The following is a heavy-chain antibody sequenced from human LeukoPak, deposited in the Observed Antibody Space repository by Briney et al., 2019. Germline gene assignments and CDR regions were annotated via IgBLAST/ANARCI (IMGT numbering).Heavy chain of an antibody. J-gene: IGHJ2*01. V-gene: IGHV4-34*01. D-gene: IGHD5-24*01. CDR2: INHSGST. Sequence: SETLSLTCAVYGGSFSGYYWSWIRQPPGKGLEWIGEINHSGSTNYNPSLKSRVTISVDTSKNQFSLKLSSVTAADTAVYYCARGSRTEMAIMSWYWYFDLWGRGTLVTVSS. CDR3: ARGSRTEMAIMSWYWYFDL. CDR1: GGSFSGYY.